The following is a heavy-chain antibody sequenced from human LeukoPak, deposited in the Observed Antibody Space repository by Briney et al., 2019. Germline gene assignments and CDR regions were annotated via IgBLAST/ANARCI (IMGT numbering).Heavy chain of an antibody. V-gene: IGHV4-34*01. Sequence: SETLSLTCAVYGGSFSGYYWSWIRQPPGKGLEWIGEIYYSGSTYYNPSLKSRVTISIDTSKNQFSLKLSSVTAADTAVYYCARWAVGATFDYWGQGTLVTVSS. CDR2: IYYSGST. D-gene: IGHD1-26*01. CDR1: GGSFSGYY. CDR3: ARWAVGATFDY. J-gene: IGHJ4*02.